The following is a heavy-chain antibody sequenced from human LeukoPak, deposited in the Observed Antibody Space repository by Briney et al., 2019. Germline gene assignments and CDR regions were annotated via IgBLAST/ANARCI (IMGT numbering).Heavy chain of an antibody. J-gene: IGHJ5*02. CDR3: ARDVS. CDR2: ITGDESEI. V-gene: IGHV3-7*04. CDR1: GCAFSSYW. D-gene: IGHD5/OR15-5a*01. Sequence: GGSLRLSCAADGCAFSSYWMSWVRQAPGKGLEWVAAITGDESEIYYVDSVKGRFTISRDNTKNSLYLQMNNLRAEDTAVFYWARDVSWGQGTLVSVST.